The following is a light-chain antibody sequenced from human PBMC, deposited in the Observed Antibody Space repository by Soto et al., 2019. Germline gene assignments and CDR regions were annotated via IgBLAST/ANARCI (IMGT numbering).Light chain of an antibody. CDR1: SSDVGGYNY. J-gene: IGLJ2*01. Sequence: QAVVTQPASVSGSPGQSITISCTGTSSDVGGYNYVSWYQQHPGKAPKLLIYEVTKRPSGVSNRFSGSKSGNTASLTISGLQAEDEADYACCSYAASNTLIFGGGTKVTVL. CDR2: EVT. CDR3: CSYAASNTLI. V-gene: IGLV2-23*02.